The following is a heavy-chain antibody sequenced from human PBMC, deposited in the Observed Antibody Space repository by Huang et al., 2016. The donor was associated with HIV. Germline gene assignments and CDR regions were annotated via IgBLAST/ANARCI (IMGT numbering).Heavy chain of an antibody. CDR1: RFTFSNYA. D-gene: IGHD5-12*01. CDR3: ARDLWLRDLYYYYYMDV. J-gene: IGHJ6*03. Sequence: QVQLVESGGGVVQPGRSLRLSCAASRFTFSNYAMHWVRQAQGKGLEWVAVISYDGRNKYYADSVKGRFTIARDNSKNTLYLQMNSLRAEDTAVYYCARDLWLRDLYYYYYMDVWGKGTTVTVSS. CDR2: ISYDGRNK. V-gene: IGHV3-30*04.